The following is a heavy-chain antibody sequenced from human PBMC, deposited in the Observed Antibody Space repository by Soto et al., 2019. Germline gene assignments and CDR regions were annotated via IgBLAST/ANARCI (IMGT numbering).Heavy chain of an antibody. V-gene: IGHV4-38-2*02. CDR3: VREEGGYCSSTSCYLFDY. CDR2: IYHSGST. D-gene: IGHD2-2*01. Sequence: PSETLSLTCAVSGYSISSGYYWGWIRQPPGRGLEWIGSIYHSGSTYYNPSLKSRVTISVDTSKNQFSLKLSSVTAADTAVYYCVREEGGYCSSTSCYLFDYWGQGTLVTVSS. J-gene: IGHJ4*02. CDR1: GYSISSGYY.